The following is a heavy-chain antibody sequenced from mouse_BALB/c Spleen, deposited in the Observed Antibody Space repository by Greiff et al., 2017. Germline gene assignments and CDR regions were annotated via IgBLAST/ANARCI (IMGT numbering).Heavy chain of an antibody. CDR1: GFTFSSFG. CDR3: ARSRGDD. V-gene: IGHV5-17*02. J-gene: IGHJ2*01. CDR2: ISSGSSTI. Sequence: EVHLVESGGGLVQPGGSRKLSCAASGFTFSSFGMHWVRQAPEKGLEWVAYISSGSSTIYYADTVKGRFTISRDNPKNTLFLQMTSLRSEDTAMYYCARSRGDDWGQGTTLTVSS.